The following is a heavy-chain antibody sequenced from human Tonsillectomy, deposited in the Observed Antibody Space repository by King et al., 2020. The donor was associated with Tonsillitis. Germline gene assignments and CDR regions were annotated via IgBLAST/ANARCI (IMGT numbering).Heavy chain of an antibody. V-gene: IGHV2-26*01. J-gene: IGHJ6*02. CDR3: ARTTRYNWNYDGMDV. D-gene: IGHD1-20*01. Sequence: VTLKESGPVLVKPTETLTLTCTVSGFSLSNARMGVSWIRQPPGKALEWLAHIFSNDEKTYSTSLKSRVSISKDTSKSQVVLTITNMDPVDTATYYCARTTRYNWNYDGMDVWGQGTTVTVSS. CDR1: GFSLSNARMG. CDR2: IFSNDEK.